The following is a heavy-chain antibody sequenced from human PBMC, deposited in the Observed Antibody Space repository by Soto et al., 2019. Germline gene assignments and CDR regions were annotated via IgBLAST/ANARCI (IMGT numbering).Heavy chain of an antibody. CDR2: ISAYNGNT. D-gene: IGHD6-19*01. V-gene: IGHV1-18*04. CDR1: GYTFTSYG. Sequence: PGASVKVSCKASGYTFTSYGISWVRQAPGQGLEWMGWISAYNGNTNYAQKLQGRVTMTTDTSTSTAYMELRSLRSDDTAVYYCARDRTVGIAVARAGDAFDIWGQGTMVTVSS. J-gene: IGHJ3*02. CDR3: ARDRTVGIAVARAGDAFDI.